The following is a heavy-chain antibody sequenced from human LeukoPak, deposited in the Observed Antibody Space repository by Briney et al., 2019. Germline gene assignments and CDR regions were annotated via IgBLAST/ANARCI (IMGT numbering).Heavy chain of an antibody. Sequence: SETLSLTCTVSVASINYSRYYWGWIRQPPGKGLEWMGSIYYSGTTYYNPPLKSQVTISVDTSKNQFSLKLSSVTAADTAVYYCARGVEGTTIGHYFDYWGQGTLVTVSS. CDR3: ARGVEGTTIGHYFDY. V-gene: IGHV4-39*07. CDR2: IYYSGTT. CDR1: VASINYSRYY. D-gene: IGHD1-26*01. J-gene: IGHJ4*02.